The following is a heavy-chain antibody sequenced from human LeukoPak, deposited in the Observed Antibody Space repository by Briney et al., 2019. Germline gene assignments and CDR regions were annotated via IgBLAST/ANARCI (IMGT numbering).Heavy chain of an antibody. CDR2: INHSGST. CDR1: GGSFSGYY. D-gene: IGHD3-10*01. V-gene: IGHV4-34*01. CDR3: ARGPHYYGSGRPNYYYYYGMDV. Sequence: PSETLPLTCAVYGGSFSGYYWSWTRQPPGKGLEWIGEINHSGSTNYNPSLKSRVTISVDTSKNQFSLKLSSVTAADTAVYYCARGPHYYGSGRPNYYYYYGMDVWGQGTTVTVSS. J-gene: IGHJ6*02.